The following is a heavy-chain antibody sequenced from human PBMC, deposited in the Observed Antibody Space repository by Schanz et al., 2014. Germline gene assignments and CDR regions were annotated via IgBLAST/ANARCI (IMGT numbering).Heavy chain of an antibody. CDR2: IIPNLGSA. J-gene: IGHJ6*02. D-gene: IGHD6-13*01. V-gene: IGHV1-69*08. Sequence: QVQLVQSGAEMKKPGSSVKVSCKASGNTFTGYYMHWVRQAPGQGLEWMGRIIPNLGSANYAQKFQGRVTITADKSTSTVYMELSSLRSEDTAVYYCATDHIAAAGSQYFYYYGMGVWGQGTTVTVSS. CDR1: GNTFTGYY. CDR3: ATDHIAAAGSQYFYYYGMGV.